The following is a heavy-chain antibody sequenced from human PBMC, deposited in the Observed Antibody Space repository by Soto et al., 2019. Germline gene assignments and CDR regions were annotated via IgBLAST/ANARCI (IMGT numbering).Heavy chain of an antibody. J-gene: IGHJ3*02. Sequence: QVQLVQSGAEVKKPGASVKVSCKASGYTFTSYGISWVRQAPGQGLEGMGWISAYNGNTNYAQKLQGRVTMTTDTSTSTAYMELRSLRSDDTAVYSCARDTIFGVVHDAFDIWGQGTMVTVSS. CDR1: GYTFTSYG. CDR3: ARDTIFGVVHDAFDI. D-gene: IGHD3-3*01. CDR2: ISAYNGNT. V-gene: IGHV1-18*04.